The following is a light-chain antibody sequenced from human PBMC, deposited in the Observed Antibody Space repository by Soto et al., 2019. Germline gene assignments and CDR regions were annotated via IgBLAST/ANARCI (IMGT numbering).Light chain of an antibody. V-gene: IGKV3-20*01. CDR2: GAS. J-gene: IGKJ1*01. CDR3: QQYDESPWT. CDR1: QSLSSTY. Sequence: EIVLTQSPGTQSLSPGERATLSCRASQSLSSTYLAWYQQKLGQAPSLLIHGASSRATGIPDRFSGSGSGTDFTLTISRLEPEDFAVYYCQQYDESPWTFGQGTKVDIK.